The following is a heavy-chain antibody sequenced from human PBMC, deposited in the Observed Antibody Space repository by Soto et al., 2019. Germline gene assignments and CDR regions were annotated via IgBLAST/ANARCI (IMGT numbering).Heavy chain of an antibody. D-gene: IGHD2-15*01. V-gene: IGHV4-61*01. J-gene: IGHJ5*02. CDR2: ISNSGST. CDR3: ARRNSGGNWIDP. CDR1: GSSVTTPTYY. Sequence: XETLSLTCIVSGSSVTTPTYYWTWIRQPPGQGLEWIGYISNSGSTNYNPSLKSRITISADTSKNQFSLKLNFVSAADTAVYYCARRNSGGNWIDPWGQGTLVTVSS.